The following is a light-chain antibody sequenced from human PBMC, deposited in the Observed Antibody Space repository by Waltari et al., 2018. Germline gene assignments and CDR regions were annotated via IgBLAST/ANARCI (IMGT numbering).Light chain of an antibody. CDR2: WAS. J-gene: IGKJ2*01. V-gene: IGKV4-1*01. CDR1: QSVLNNSDKKNS. Sequence: DIVMTQSPDSLALSLGERASINCRSNQSVLNNSDKKNSLAWYQQKPGQPPRLRIYWASTRESGVPDRFSGSGSGTDFALTISSLQAEDVAVYYCQQYYGNPYTFGQGTKLEIK. CDR3: QQYYGNPYT.